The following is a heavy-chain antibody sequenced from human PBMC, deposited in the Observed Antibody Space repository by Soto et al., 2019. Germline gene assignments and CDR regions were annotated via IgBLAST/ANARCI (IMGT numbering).Heavy chain of an antibody. CDR2: INPNSGGT. J-gene: IGHJ4*02. Sequence: GASVKVSCKASGYTFTGYYMHWVRQAPGQGLEWMGWINPNSGGTNYAQKFQGWVTMTRDTSISTAYMELSRLRPDDTAVYYCARGFKAGYSSGWYGYWGQGTLVTVSS. V-gene: IGHV1-2*04. CDR1: GYTFTGYY. D-gene: IGHD6-19*01. CDR3: ARGFKAGYSSGWYGY.